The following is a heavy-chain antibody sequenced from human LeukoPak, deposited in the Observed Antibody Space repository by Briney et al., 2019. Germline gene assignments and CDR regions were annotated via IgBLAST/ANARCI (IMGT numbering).Heavy chain of an antibody. D-gene: IGHD6-19*01. CDR3: ARGTGVGSGWYYYYYGMDV. CDR1: GYTFTGYY. J-gene: IGHJ6*02. V-gene: IGHV1-2*02. Sequence: ASVKVSCKASGYTFTGYYMHWVRQAPGQGLEWMGWINPNSGGTNYAQKFQGRVTMTRDTSISTAYMELSRLRSDDTAVYYCARGTGVGSGWYYYYYGMDVWGQGTTVTVSS. CDR2: INPNSGGT.